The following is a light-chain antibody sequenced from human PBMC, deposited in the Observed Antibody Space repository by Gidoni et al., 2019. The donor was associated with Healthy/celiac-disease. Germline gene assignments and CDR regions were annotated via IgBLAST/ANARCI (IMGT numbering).Light chain of an antibody. CDR3: QQSYSTPWT. V-gene: IGKV1-39*01. CDR1: QSISSY. Sequence: DIQMTQSPSSLSASVGDRVTITCRASQSISSYLNWYQQKPGKAPKLLIYAASSLQSGVPPRFSGSGSGTDFTLTISSLQPEEFATYYCQQSYSTPWTFGQGTKVEIK. J-gene: IGKJ1*01. CDR2: AAS.